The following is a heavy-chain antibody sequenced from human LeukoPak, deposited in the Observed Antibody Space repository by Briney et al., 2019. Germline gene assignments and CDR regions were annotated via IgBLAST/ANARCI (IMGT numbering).Heavy chain of an antibody. D-gene: IGHD4-23*01. Sequence: SQTPSLTCTVSGGSISSGDYYWSWIRQPPGKGLEWIGYIYYSGSTYYNPSLKSRVTISVDTSKNQFSLKLSSVTAADTAVYYCARDRPYGGNDYWGQGTLVTVSS. CDR1: GGSISSGDYY. CDR3: ARDRPYGGNDY. J-gene: IGHJ4*02. CDR2: IYYSGST. V-gene: IGHV4-30-4*08.